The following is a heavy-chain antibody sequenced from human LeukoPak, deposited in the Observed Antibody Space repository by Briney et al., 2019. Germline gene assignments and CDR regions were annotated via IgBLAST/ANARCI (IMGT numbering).Heavy chain of an antibody. V-gene: IGHV4-4*07. CDR2: VYTSGST. Sequence: ETLSLTCTVSGGSISSYYWSWLRQPAGKGLEWIGRVYTSGSTNYNASLKSRVTMSVDTSKNQFSLKLSSVTAADTAVYYCARDKQLEHYYYYYMDVWGKGTTVTVSS. CDR1: GGSISSYY. CDR3: ARDKQLEHYYYYYMDV. J-gene: IGHJ6*03. D-gene: IGHD6-6*01.